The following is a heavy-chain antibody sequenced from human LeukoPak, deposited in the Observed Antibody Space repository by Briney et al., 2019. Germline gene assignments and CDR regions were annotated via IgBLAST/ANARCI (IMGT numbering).Heavy chain of an antibody. V-gene: IGHV4-30-4*01. CDR1: GGSINSGDYY. CDR2: IYYSGST. Sequence: SETLSLTCTASGGSINSGDYYWSWIRQPPGKGLEWIGYIYYSGSTYYNPSLKSRVTISVDTSKNQFSLKLSSVTAADTAVYYCARVVYGSGSYYNPGYYGMDVWGQGTTVTVSS. J-gene: IGHJ6*02. D-gene: IGHD3-10*01. CDR3: ARVVYGSGSYYNPGYYGMDV.